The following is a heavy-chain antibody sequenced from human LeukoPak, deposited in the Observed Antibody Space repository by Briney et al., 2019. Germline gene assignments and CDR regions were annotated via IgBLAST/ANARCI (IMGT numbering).Heavy chain of an antibody. V-gene: IGHV3-30*04. CDR1: GFTFSSYA. Sequence: GGSLRLSCAASGFTFSSYAMHWVRQAPGKGLEWVAVISYDGSNKYYADSVKGRFTISRGNSKNTLYLQMNSLRAEDTAVYYCARGDHDAFDIWGQGTMVTVSS. CDR3: ARGDHDAFDI. CDR2: ISYDGSNK. J-gene: IGHJ3*02.